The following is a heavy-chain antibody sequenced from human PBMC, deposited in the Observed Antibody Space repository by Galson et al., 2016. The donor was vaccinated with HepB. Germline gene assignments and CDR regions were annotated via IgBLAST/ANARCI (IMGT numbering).Heavy chain of an antibody. V-gene: IGHV3-23*01. CDR1: GFTFNDYA. J-gene: IGHJ4*02. CDR2: ISGSGAGA. D-gene: IGHD2-15*01. Sequence: SLRLSCAASGFTFNDYAMSWVRQAPGKGLEWVAGISGSGAGAFYGNFVKGRFTISRENSKNTMYLQMNSLRAEDTAVYYCAKGRGPGAAGSTHIWGRGTLLTVSS. CDR3: AKGRGPGAAGSTHI.